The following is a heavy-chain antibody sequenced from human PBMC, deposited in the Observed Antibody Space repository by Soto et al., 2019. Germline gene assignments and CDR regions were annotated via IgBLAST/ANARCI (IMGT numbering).Heavy chain of an antibody. J-gene: IGHJ6*02. Sequence: GASVKVSCKASGGTFSSYAISWVRQAPGQGLEWMGGIIPIFGTANYAQKFQGRVTITADKSTSTAYMELSSLRSEDTAVYYCARYDFWSGYYTGALAYRMDVWGQGTTVTVSS. CDR1: GGTFSSYA. CDR2: IIPIFGTA. D-gene: IGHD3-3*01. CDR3: ARYDFWSGYYTGALAYRMDV. V-gene: IGHV1-69*06.